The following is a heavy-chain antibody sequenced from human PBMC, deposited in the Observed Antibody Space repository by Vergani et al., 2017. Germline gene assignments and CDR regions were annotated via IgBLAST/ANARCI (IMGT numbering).Heavy chain of an antibody. Sequence: QVQLQESGPGLVKPSETLSLTCSVSGYSISRGYYWGWIRQPPGRGLEWIATVFHSGSAYYNPSLRRRVTISVETSKNQFSLRLTTLTAADTGVYYCARQFWVAQGVGAFETWGRGTEVSVSS. CDR2: VFHSGSA. CDR3: ARQFWVAQGVGAFET. CDR1: GYSISRGYY. V-gene: IGHV4-38-2*02. J-gene: IGHJ3*02. D-gene: IGHD3-16*01.